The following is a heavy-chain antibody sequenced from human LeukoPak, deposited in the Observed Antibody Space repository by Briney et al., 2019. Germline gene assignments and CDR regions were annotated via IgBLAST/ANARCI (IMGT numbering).Heavy chain of an antibody. V-gene: IGHV4-59*01. J-gene: IGHJ4*02. Sequence: SETLSLTCTVSGGSISSYYWSWIRQPPGKGLEWIGYIYYSGSTNYNPSLKSRVTISVDTSKSQFSLKLSSVTAADTAVYYCASSTYYDILTGYYVYYFDYWGQGTLVTVSS. CDR1: GGSISSYY. D-gene: IGHD3-9*01. CDR3: ASSTYYDILTGYYVYYFDY. CDR2: IYYSGST.